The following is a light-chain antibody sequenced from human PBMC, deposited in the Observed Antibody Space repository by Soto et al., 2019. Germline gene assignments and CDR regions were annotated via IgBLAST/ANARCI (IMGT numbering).Light chain of an antibody. CDR3: CSYVGSFTFV. J-gene: IGLJ1*01. V-gene: IGLV2-11*01. Sequence: QSALTQPRSVSGSPGQSVTISCTGTSSDVGYYSYVSWYQQYPGKAPKLMIYDVSGRPSGVPDRFSGSKSGNTASLTISGLQAEDEAYYYCCSYVGSFTFVFGTGTKVTVL. CDR1: SSDVGYYSY. CDR2: DVS.